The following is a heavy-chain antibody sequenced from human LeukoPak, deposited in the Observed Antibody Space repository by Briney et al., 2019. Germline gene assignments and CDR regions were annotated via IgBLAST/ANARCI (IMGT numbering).Heavy chain of an antibody. CDR3: ARHTTTGTDY. CDR2: IYPGDSDS. V-gene: IGHV5-51*01. Sequence: PGESLKISCEGSGYIFTSYWIGWVRQLPGKGLEWMGIIYPGDSDSRYSPSFQGQVTISVDKSITTAYLQWSSLKASDTAMYYCARHTTTGTDYWGQGTLVTVSS. D-gene: IGHD1-1*01. CDR1: GYIFTSYW. J-gene: IGHJ4*02.